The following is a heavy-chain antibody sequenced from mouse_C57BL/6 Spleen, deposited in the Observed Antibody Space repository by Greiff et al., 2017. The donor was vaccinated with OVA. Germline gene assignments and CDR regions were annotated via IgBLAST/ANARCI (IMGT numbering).Heavy chain of an antibody. Sequence: QVQLQQPGAELVKPGASVKLSCKASGYTFTSYWMQWVKQRPGQGLEWIGEIDPSDSYTNYNQKFKGKATLTVDKSSSTAYMQLRSLTSEDSAVYYLTRRSGPYAMDDWGQGTSLTVSS. CDR3: TRRSGPYAMDD. D-gene: IGHD4-1*01. J-gene: IGHJ4*01. V-gene: IGHV1-50*01. CDR1: GYTFTSYW. CDR2: IDPSDSYT.